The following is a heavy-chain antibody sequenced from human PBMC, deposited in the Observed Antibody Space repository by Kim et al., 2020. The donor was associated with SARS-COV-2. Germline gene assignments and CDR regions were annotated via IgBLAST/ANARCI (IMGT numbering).Heavy chain of an antibody. D-gene: IGHD3-10*01. CDR2: IYYSGST. CDR3: ARHFGVRGGPGD. J-gene: IGHJ4*02. CDR1: GGSISSSSYY. V-gene: IGHV4-39*01. Sequence: SETLSLTCTVSGGSISSSSYYWGWIRQPPGKGLEWIGSIYYSGSTYYNPSLKSRVTISVDTSKNQFSLKLSSVTAADTAVYYCARHFGVRGGPGDWGQGTLVTVSS.